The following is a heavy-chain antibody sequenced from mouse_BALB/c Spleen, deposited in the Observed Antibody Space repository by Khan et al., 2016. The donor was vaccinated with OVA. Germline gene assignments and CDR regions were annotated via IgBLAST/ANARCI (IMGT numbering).Heavy chain of an antibody. Sequence: VQLQQSGPELVKPGASVKMSCKAAGYTFTSYVMHWVKQKPGLGLEWIGYIYPFNDDTKYNEKFIGKATLTSDKSYSTAYMELSSLTSEDSAVYYCAPVGTYCVSFAYWGQGTLVTVSA. CDR2: IYPFNDDT. CDR3: APVGTYCVSFAY. CDR1: GYTFTSYV. V-gene: IGHV1S136*01. D-gene: IGHD1-1*01. J-gene: IGHJ3*01.